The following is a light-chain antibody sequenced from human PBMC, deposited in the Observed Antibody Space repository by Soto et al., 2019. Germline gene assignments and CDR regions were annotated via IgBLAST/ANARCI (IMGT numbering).Light chain of an antibody. CDR2: EVT. J-gene: IGLJ1*01. CDR3: SSYTSTNTYF. V-gene: IGLV2-18*02. CDR1: SSDVGSSDR. Sequence: QSVLTQPPSVSGSPGQPVTISCTGTSSDVGSSDRVSWYQQPPGTAPKLIIYEVTNRPSGVPDRFSGSKSGNTASLTISGLQAEDEAVYYCSSYTSTNTYFFGTGTKLTVL.